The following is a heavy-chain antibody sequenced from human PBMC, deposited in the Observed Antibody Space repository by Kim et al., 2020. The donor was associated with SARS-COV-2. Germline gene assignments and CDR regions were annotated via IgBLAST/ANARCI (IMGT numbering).Heavy chain of an antibody. CDR2: ISAYNGNT. CDR1: GYTFTSYG. Sequence: ASVKVSCKASGYTFTSYGISWVRQAPGQGLEWMGWISAYNGNTNYAQKLQGRVTMATDTSTSTAYMELRSLRSDDTAVYYCVSYYYDISGYSTWWYFDLWGRGTLVTVSS. CDR3: VSYYYDISGYSTWWYFDL. J-gene: IGHJ2*01. D-gene: IGHD3-22*01. V-gene: IGHV1-18*01.